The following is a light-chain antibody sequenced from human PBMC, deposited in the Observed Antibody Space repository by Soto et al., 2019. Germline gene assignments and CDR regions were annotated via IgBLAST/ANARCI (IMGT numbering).Light chain of an antibody. V-gene: IGLV2-14*01. CDR3: SSYTSSSPRV. CDR2: DVS. J-gene: IGLJ2*01. CDR1: SSDVGGYNY. Sequence: QSALTQPASVSGSPGQSITISCTGTSSDVGGYNYVSWYQQHPGKAPKLMIYDVSNRPSGVSNRFSGSKSGNTASLTISGLQAEEEADYYCSSYTSSSPRVFGGGTKLPVL.